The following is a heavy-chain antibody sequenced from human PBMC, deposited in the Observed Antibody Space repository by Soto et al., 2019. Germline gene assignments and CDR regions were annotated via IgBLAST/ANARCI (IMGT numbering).Heavy chain of an antibody. J-gene: IGHJ6*02. D-gene: IGHD3-10*01. V-gene: IGHV1-18*04. CDR3: ARAGKYYYGAGSPYYYGMDV. CDR2: ISGYNGNT. Sequence: QVQLVQSGAEVKKPGASVKVSCKASGYTFTSYGVSWVRQAPGHGLEWMGWISGYNGNTNYAQKLQGRVTMTTDTSTSTAYMELRSLRSDDTAVYYCARAGKYYYGAGSPYYYGMDVWGQGITVTVSS. CDR1: GYTFTSYG.